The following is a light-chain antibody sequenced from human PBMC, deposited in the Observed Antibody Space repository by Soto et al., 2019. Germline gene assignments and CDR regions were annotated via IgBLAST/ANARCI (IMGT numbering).Light chain of an antibody. CDR2: TNN. V-gene: IGLV1-44*01. CDR3: ATWDGSLQSWV. Sequence: QSVLTQPPSVSGTPGQRVTISCSGSNSNIGSHLVNWYQQVPGTAPRLLIYTNNHRPSGVPDRFSDSKSGTSASLAISGLQSEDEADYYCATWDGSLQSWVFGGGTKLTVL. CDR1: NSNIGSHL. J-gene: IGLJ3*02.